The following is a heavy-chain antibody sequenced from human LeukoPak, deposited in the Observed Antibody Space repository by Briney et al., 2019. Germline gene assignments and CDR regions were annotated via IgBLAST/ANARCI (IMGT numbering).Heavy chain of an antibody. CDR3: TSGIGTIDF. Sequence: GGSLRLSCTASRFILNNAWISWVRQAPRKGLEWVGRIKSRSEAGATDYAAPVTGRLAISRDDSRNTLYLEMNSLKTEDTAVYYCTSGIGTIDFWGQGTLVTVSS. V-gene: IGHV3-15*01. D-gene: IGHD6-13*01. CDR1: RFILNNAW. CDR2: IKSRSEAGAT. J-gene: IGHJ4*02.